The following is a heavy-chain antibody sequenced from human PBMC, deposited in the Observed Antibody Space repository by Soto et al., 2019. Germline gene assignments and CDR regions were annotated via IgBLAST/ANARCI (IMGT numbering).Heavy chain of an antibody. V-gene: IGHV4-31*03. CDR2: IYYSGST. J-gene: IGHJ4*02. D-gene: IGHD3-22*01. Sequence: QVQLQESGPGLVKPSQTLSLTCTVSGGSISSGGYYWNWIRQHPGKGLEWIGYIYYSGSTYYNPSLESRVSISVDTSKNQFSLKLSSVTAADTAIYYCARARLRDSFDYWGQGTLVTVSS. CDR3: ARARLRDSFDY. CDR1: GGSISSGGYY.